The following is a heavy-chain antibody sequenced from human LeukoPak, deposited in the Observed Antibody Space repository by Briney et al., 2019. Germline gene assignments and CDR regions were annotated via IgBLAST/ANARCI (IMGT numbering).Heavy chain of an antibody. CDR2: ISGSGGST. CDR1: GFTLSSYA. CDR3: AKVNAFDI. V-gene: IGHV3-23*01. J-gene: IGHJ3*02. Sequence: GGSLRLPCAASGFTLSSYAMSWVRQAPGKGLEWVSAISGSGGSTYYADSVKGRFTISTDKSKNTLYLQMNSLRAEDTAVYYCAKVNAFDIWGQGTMVTVSS.